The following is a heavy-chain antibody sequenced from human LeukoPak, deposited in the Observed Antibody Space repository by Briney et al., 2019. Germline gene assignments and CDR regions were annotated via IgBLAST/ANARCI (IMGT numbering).Heavy chain of an antibody. CDR2: IYYSGST. V-gene: IGHV4-59*01. J-gene: IGHJ3*02. CDR1: GGSISSYY. Sequence: PSETLSLTCTVSGGSISSYYWSWIRQPPGKGLEWIGYIYYSGSTNYNPSLKSRVTISVDTSKNQFSLKLSSVTAADTAVYYCATPGKNFPEPWAFDIWGQGTMVTVSS. CDR3: ATPGKNFPEPWAFDI. D-gene: IGHD1-14*01.